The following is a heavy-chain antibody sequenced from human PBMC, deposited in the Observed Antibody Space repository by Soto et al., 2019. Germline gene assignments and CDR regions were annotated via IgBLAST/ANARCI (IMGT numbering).Heavy chain of an antibody. CDR2: IYVTGAV. V-gene: IGHV4-31*03. CDR3: ARLRIATNNYKWSDP. Sequence: LSLTCSVSGAALNSGNYYWSWIRQVPGKGLEWIGHIYVTGAVDYNPSLRDRITISQDTSERQFSLNLRLVTAADTAVYYCARLRIATNNYKWSDPWGQGTMVTVYS. J-gene: IGHJ5*02. D-gene: IGHD2-21*01. CDR1: GAALNSGNYY.